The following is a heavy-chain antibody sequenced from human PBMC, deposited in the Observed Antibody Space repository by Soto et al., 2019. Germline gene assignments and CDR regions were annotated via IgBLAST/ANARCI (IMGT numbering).Heavy chain of an antibody. CDR3: ARDWESGSYWMTFDY. V-gene: IGHV1-18*04. CDR1: GYPFTSYG. J-gene: IGHJ4*02. CDR2: ISAYNGNT. D-gene: IGHD1-26*01. Sequence: QVQLVQSGAEVKKPGASVKVSCKASGYPFTSYGISWVRQAPGQGHEWMGWISAYNGNTNYAQKLQGRVTMTTDRSTSTAYMELRSLRPDDTAVYYCARDWESGSYWMTFDYWGQVSLVTVSS.